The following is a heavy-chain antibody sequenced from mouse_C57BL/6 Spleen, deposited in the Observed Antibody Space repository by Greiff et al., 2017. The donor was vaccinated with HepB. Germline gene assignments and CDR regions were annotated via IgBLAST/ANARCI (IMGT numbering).Heavy chain of an antibody. CDR2: IYPGDGDT. CDR1: GYAFSSSW. CDR3: ARDGLLPLYAMDY. Sequence: QVQLQQSGPELVKPGASVKISCKASGYAFSSSWMNWVKQRPGKGLEWIGRIYPGDGDTNYNGKFKGKATLTADKSSSTAYMQLSSLTSEDSAVYFCARDGLLPLYAMDYWGQGTSVPSPQ. J-gene: IGHJ4*01. V-gene: IGHV1-82*01. D-gene: IGHD2-3*01.